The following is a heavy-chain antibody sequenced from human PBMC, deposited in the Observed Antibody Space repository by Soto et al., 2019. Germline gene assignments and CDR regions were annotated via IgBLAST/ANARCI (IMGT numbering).Heavy chain of an antibody. CDR3: ARYLYYYDSSGARYAWFDP. V-gene: IGHV1-8*01. D-gene: IGHD3-22*01. J-gene: IGHJ5*02. CDR1: GYTFTSYD. Sequence: QVQLVQSGAEVKKPGASVKVSCKASGYTFTSYDINWVRQATGQGLEWMGWMNPNSGNTGYAQKFQGRVTMTRNTSISTAYMELSSVRSEDTAVYYCARYLYYYDSSGARYAWFDPWGQGTLVTVSS. CDR2: MNPNSGNT.